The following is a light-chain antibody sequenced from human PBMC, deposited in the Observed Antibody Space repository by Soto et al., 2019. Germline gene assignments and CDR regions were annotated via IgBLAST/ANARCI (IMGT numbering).Light chain of an antibody. Sequence: DIQMTQSPSSLSASVGDRVTITCRASQSISNSLNWYQQKPGKAPDLLIYAASNLQSGVPSRFTGCWSGTDFTRTISSLQPEDFTTYYCQQSYSSPHMYTFGQGTKLEIK. V-gene: IGKV1-39*01. CDR1: QSISNS. CDR3: QQSYSSPHMYT. CDR2: AAS. J-gene: IGKJ2*01.